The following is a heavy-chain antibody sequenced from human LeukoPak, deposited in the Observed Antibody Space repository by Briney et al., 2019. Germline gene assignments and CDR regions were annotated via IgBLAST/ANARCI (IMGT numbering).Heavy chain of an antibody. D-gene: IGHD3-9*01. CDR3: ARDYLTGYLSTGYNWFDP. Sequence: GGSLRLSCAASGFTFSSYEMNWVRQAPGKGLEWVSSISSSSSYIYYADSVKGRFTISRDNAKNSLYLQMNSLRAEDTAVYYCARDYLTGYLSTGYNWFDPWGQGTLVTVSS. V-gene: IGHV3-21*01. J-gene: IGHJ5*02. CDR1: GFTFSSYE. CDR2: ISSSSSYI.